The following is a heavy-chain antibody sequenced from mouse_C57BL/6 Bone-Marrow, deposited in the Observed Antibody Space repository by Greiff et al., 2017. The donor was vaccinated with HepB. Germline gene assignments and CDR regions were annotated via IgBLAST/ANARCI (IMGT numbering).Heavy chain of an antibody. Sequence: EVHLVESEGGLVQPGSSMKLSCTASGFTFSDYYMAWVRQVPEKGLEWVANINYDGSCTYYLDSLKSRFIISRDNAKNILNLQMSSLKSEDTATYDWARGGDYYGSSWFAYWGQGTLVTVSA. J-gene: IGHJ3*01. CDR2: INYDGSCT. D-gene: IGHD1-1*01. V-gene: IGHV5-16*01. CDR1: GFTFSDYY. CDR3: ARGGDYYGSSWFAY.